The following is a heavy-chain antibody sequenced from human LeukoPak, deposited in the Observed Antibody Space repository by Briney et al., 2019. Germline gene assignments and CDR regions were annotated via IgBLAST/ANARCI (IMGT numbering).Heavy chain of an antibody. D-gene: IGHD2-15*01. CDR3: ARGGRSGYCSGGSCYLDY. CDR2: IYSGGST. J-gene: IGHJ4*02. Sequence: PGGSLRLSCAASGFTVSSNYMSWVRQAPGKGLEWVSVIYSGGSTYYADSVKGRFTISRDNSKNTLYLQMNSLRAEDTAVYYCARGGRSGYCSGGSCYLDYWGQGTLVNVSS. CDR1: GFTVSSNY. V-gene: IGHV3-66*01.